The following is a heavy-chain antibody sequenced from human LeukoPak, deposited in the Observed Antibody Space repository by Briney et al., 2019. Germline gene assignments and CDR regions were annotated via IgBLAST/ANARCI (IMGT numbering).Heavy chain of an antibody. V-gene: IGHV3-7*01. J-gene: IGHJ5*02. CDR1: GFTFSSYW. Sequence: GGSLRLSCAASGFTFSSYWMTWVRQAPGKGLEGVANIDQDGSEKNYVDSVKGRFTISRDNGKNSLYLQMNSLRVGDTAVYYCARDIPRGARYLDLWGQGALVTVSS. CDR2: IDQDGSEK. D-gene: IGHD1-14*01. CDR3: ARDIPRGARYLDL.